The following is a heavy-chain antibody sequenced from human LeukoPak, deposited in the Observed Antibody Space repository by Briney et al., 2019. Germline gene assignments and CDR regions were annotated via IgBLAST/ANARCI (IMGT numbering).Heavy chain of an antibody. Sequence: GGSLRLSCAASGFTFSSYAMSWVRQAPGKGLEWVSAISGSGGSTYYADSVKGRFTISRDNSKNTLYLQMNSLRAEDTALYYCVKASSSSPQYNWFDAWGQGTLVTVSS. CDR2: ISGSGGST. J-gene: IGHJ5*02. CDR1: GFTFSSYA. V-gene: IGHV3-23*01. D-gene: IGHD6-6*01. CDR3: VKASSSSPQYNWFDA.